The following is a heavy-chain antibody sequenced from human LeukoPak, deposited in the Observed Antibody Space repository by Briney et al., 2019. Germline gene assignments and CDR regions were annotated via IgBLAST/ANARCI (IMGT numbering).Heavy chain of an antibody. CDR2: IYYSGST. V-gene: IGHV4-59*01. D-gene: IGHD3-22*01. CDR3: AREVNYYDSSGHFDY. Sequence: SETLSLTCTVSGGSISSYYWSWIRQPPGKGLEWIGDIYYSGSTNYNPSLKSRVTKSVDTSKNQFSLKLSSVTAADTAVYYCAREVNYYDSSGHFDYWGQGILVTVSS. CDR1: GGSISSYY. J-gene: IGHJ4*02.